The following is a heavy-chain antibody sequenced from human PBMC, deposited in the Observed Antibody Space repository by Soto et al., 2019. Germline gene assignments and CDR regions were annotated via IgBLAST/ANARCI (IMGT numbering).Heavy chain of an antibody. D-gene: IGHD6-6*01. CDR2: ISSSSSYI. CDR1: GFTFSSYS. Sequence: LRLSCAASGFTFSSYSMNWVRQAPGKGLEWVSSISSSSSYIYYADSVKGRLTISRDNAKNSLYLQMNSLRAEDTAVYYCARAAQQLVSLFDYWGQGTLVTVSS. V-gene: IGHV3-21*01. J-gene: IGHJ4*02. CDR3: ARAAQQLVSLFDY.